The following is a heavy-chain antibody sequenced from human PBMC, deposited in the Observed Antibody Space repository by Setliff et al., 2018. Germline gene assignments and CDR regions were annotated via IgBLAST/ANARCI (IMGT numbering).Heavy chain of an antibody. D-gene: IGHD6-13*01. CDR1: GFFFRSYE. CDR2: INSGGTKI. J-gene: IGHJ4*02. Sequence: GGSLRLSCAASGFFFRSYEMNWVRQTPGKGLEWVSYINSGGTKIYYADSVEGRFTISRDNGKNSVFLHMNSLTVEDTGVYYCARGPLAPFEHWGQGSLVTVSS. CDR3: ARGPLAPFEH. V-gene: IGHV3-48*03.